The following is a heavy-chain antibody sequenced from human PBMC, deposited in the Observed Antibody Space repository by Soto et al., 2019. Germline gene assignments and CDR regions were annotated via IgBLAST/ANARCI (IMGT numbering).Heavy chain of an antibody. CDR2: IYHSGST. Sequence: SETLSLTCAVSGGSISSGGYSWSWIRQPPGKGLEWIGYIYHSGSTYYNPSLKSRVTISVDRSKNQFSLKLSSVTAADMAVYYCARGPPFHWGQGTLVTVSS. V-gene: IGHV4-30-2*01. CDR1: GGSISSGGYS. J-gene: IGHJ4*02. D-gene: IGHD3-16*01. CDR3: ARGPPFH.